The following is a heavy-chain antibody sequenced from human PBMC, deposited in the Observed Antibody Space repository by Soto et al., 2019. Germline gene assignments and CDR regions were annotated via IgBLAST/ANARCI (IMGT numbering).Heavy chain of an antibody. V-gene: IGHV2-5*02. CDR3: AHTAVYDMRSDWFDP. D-gene: IGHD3-22*01. CDR1: GFSLSTSGVG. CDR2: IYWDDDK. Sequence: QITLKESGPTLVKPTQTLTLTCTFSGFSLSTSGVGVGWIRQPPGKALEWLALIYWDDDKRYSPSLKSRLTIXXDXSXXQVVLTMTNMDPVATATYYCAHTAVYDMRSDWFDPWGQGTLVTVSS. J-gene: IGHJ5*02.